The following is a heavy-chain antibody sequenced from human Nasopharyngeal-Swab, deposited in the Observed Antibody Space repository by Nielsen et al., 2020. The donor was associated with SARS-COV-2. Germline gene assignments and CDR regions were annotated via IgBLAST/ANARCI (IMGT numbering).Heavy chain of an antibody. CDR1: GGSFSTYA. CDR3: ARDVHGGSWVFDY. V-gene: IGHV1-69*13. D-gene: IGHD2-15*01. CDR2: IIPSFSRG. J-gene: IGHJ4*02. Sequence: SVKVSCKASGGSFSTYALSWVRQAPGQGLEWMGGIIPSFSRGNYAQKFQDRVTITADEATSTAYMELSSLRSEDTAVYYCARDVHGGSWVFDYWGQGTLVTVSS.